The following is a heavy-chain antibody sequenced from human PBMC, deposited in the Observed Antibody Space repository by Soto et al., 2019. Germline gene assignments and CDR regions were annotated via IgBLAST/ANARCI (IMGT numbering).Heavy chain of an antibody. CDR3: AKSSGYSSAWAFDY. D-gene: IGHD6-19*01. CDR1: GFTFSSYD. CDR2: ISGSGGST. Sequence: GGSLRLSCAASGFTFSSYDISWVRQAPGKGLEWVSVISGSGGSTYYADSVKGRFTVSRDNSKNTLYPQMNSLRAEDTAVYYCAKSSGYSSAWAFDYWGQGTLVTVSS. V-gene: IGHV3-23*01. J-gene: IGHJ4*02.